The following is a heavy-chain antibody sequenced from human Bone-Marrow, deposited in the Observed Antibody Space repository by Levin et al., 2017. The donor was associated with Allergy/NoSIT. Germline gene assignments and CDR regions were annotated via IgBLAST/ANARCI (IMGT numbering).Heavy chain of an antibody. D-gene: IGHD3-22*01. V-gene: IGHV3-21*01. J-gene: IGHJ6*02. CDR1: GILFSSYD. Sequence: GGSLRLSCAASGILFSSYDMNWVRQAPGKGLEWVSSISAGGNYIYYADSVKGRFTISRDNAKNSLFLQMNSLRAEDTAVYYCASWAMYHYDRSAFDYFYYAMDVCGQGPTVTVSS. CDR2: ISAGGNYI. CDR3: ASWAMYHYDRSAFDYFYYAMDV.